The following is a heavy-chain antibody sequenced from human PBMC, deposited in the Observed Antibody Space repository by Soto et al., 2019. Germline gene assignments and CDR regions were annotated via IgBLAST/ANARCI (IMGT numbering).Heavy chain of an antibody. D-gene: IGHD2-2*01. V-gene: IGHV1-3*01. CDR2: INAGNGNT. J-gene: IGHJ3*02. Sequence: QVPLVQSGAEVKKPGASVKVSCKASGYTFTSYAMHWVRQAPGQRLEWMGWINAGNGNTKYSQKFQGRVTITRDTSASTAYMELSSLRPEDTAVYYCASLNAVVVPADMYQDAFDIWGQVTMVTVSS. CDR3: ASLNAVVVPADMYQDAFDI. CDR1: GYTFTSYA.